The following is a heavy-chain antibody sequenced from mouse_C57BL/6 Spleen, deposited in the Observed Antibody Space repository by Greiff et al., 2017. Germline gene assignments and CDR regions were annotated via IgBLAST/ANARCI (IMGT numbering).Heavy chain of an antibody. Sequence: VQLQQSGAELVRPGASVKLSCTASGFNIKDYYMHWVKQRPEQGLEWIGRIDPEDGDTEYAPKFQGKATMTADTSSNTAYLQLSSLTSEDTAVYYCTTRITTVVASDDWGQGTTLTVAS. D-gene: IGHD1-1*01. V-gene: IGHV14-1*01. CDR3: TTRITTVVASDD. CDR2: IDPEDGDT. J-gene: IGHJ2*01. CDR1: GFNIKDYY.